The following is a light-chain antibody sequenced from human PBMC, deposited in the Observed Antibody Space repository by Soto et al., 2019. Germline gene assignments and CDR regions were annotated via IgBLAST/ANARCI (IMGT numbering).Light chain of an antibody. CDR3: RQYGSSPSYT. CDR1: QSVSSSSY. CDR2: GAS. Sequence: EIVLTQSPGTLSLSPGERATLSCRASQSVSSSSYLAWYQQKPGQAPRLLIYGASSRATGIPDRFSGSGSATDFXLTISRLEPEDFAVYYCRQYGSSPSYTFGQGTKLEIK. V-gene: IGKV3-20*01. J-gene: IGKJ2*01.